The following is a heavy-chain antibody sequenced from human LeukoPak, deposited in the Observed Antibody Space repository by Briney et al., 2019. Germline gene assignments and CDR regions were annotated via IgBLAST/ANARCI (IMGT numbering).Heavy chain of an antibody. CDR1: GFTFSSYG. Sequence: PGRSLRLSCAASGFTFSSYGMHWVRQAPGKGLEWVAVIWYDGGNKYYADSVKGRFTISRDNSKNTLYLQMNSLTAEDTAVYYCARDRRIVGGFDYWGQGTLVTVSS. CDR2: IWYDGGNK. CDR3: ARDRRIVGGFDY. D-gene: IGHD1-26*01. V-gene: IGHV3-33*01. J-gene: IGHJ4*02.